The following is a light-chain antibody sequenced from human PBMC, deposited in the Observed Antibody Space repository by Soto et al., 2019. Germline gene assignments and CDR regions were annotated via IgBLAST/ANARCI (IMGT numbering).Light chain of an antibody. CDR1: SSDVGAYKY. CDR3: SSFTGTTTLDV. V-gene: IGLV2-14*03. J-gene: IGLJ1*01. CDR2: GVS. Sequence: LTQPASVSGSPGQSITISCTGTSSDVGAYKYVSWYQQHPGKVPKLIIYGVSNRPSGVSNRFSGSKSGNTAFLTISGLQPEDEADYYCSSFTGTTTLDVFGTGTKVTVL.